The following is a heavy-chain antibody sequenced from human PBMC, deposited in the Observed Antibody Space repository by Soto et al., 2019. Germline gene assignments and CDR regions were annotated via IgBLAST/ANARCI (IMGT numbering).Heavy chain of an antibody. CDR2: MNPNCGNT. V-gene: IGHV1-8*01. D-gene: IGHD2-2*01. CDR1: GYTFTSYD. J-gene: IGHJ6*02. CDR3: ARGGPVPDAMWYYYYGMDV. Sequence: QVQLVQSGAEVKKPGASVKVSCKASGYTFTSYDINWVRQATGQGLEWMGWMNPNCGNTGYAQKFQDRGTMTRNTSIRTAYMELSSLRSEDTAVYYCARGGPVPDAMWYYYYGMDVWGQGTTVTVSS.